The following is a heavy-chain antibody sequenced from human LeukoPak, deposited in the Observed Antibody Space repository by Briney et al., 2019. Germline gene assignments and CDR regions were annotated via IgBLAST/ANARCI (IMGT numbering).Heavy chain of an antibody. CDR3: ARRQYSGYDFDF. CDR1: GYKFSTYW. Sequence: GESLKISCKGSGYKFSTYWVAWVRQMPGKGLEWMGIIYPDDSDTRYSPSFQGQVTISADKSISTAYLQWSSLEASDTAIYYCARRQYSGYDFDFWGQGTLVTVSS. J-gene: IGHJ4*02. D-gene: IGHD5-12*01. V-gene: IGHV5-51*01. CDR2: IYPDDSDT.